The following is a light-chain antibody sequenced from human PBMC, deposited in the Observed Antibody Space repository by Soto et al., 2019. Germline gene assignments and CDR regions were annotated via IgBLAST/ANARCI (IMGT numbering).Light chain of an antibody. CDR2: DAS. CDR3: QQFNSYPLLT. V-gene: IGKV1-13*02. J-gene: IGKJ4*01. CDR1: KGISSA. Sequence: AIQLTQSPSSLSASVGDRVTITSRPSKGISSALAWYQKKPGKAPKLLIYDASSLESGVPSRFSGSGSGTDFTLTISSLQPEDFATYYCQQFNSYPLLTFGGGTKVEIK.